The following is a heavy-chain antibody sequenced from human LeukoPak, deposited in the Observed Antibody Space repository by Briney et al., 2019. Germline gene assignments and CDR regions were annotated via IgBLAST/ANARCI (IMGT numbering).Heavy chain of an antibody. Sequence: GGSLRLSCAASGFTFSTYSMNWVRQAPGKGLEWIAYIRGSGNDIYYADSVKGRFTISRDKAKNSLSLEMNSLRAEDTAVYYCVRDHYWAFDYWGQGTLVTVSS. J-gene: IGHJ4*02. CDR2: IRGSGNDI. CDR3: VRDHYWAFDY. D-gene: IGHD2-15*01. V-gene: IGHV3-21*05. CDR1: GFTFSTYS.